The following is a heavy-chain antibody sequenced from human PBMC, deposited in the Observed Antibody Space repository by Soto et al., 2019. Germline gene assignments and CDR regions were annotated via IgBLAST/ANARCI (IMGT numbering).Heavy chain of an antibody. V-gene: IGHV4-59*08. Sequence: SETLSLTCTVSGGSITSYYWSWIRQPPGKGLEWIGFIYYSGSTSYNPSLKSRVSISVDTSKNQFSLKLSSVTAADTAVYYCVGLENTASSDFDAWGQGDLLTISS. CDR3: VGLENTASSDFDA. J-gene: IGHJ4*02. CDR1: GGSITSYY. D-gene: IGHD3-3*01. CDR2: IYYSGST.